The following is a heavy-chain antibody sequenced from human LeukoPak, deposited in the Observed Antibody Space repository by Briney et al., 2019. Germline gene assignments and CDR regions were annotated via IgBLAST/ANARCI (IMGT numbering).Heavy chain of an antibody. Sequence: SETLSLTCTVSGDSIRSYYWSWIRQPPGKGLEWIGHIDDSGSANRHPSLRSRVTMSVDTSKNQFSLKLSSVTAADTAVYYCAREGVGATTFDYWGQGTLVTVSS. D-gene: IGHD1-26*01. J-gene: IGHJ4*02. CDR2: IDDSGSA. CDR3: AREGVGATTFDY. CDR1: GDSIRSYY. V-gene: IGHV4-59*12.